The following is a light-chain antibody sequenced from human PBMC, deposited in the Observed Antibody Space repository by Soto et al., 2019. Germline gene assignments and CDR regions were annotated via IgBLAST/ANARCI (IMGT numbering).Light chain of an antibody. V-gene: IGKV1-39*01. CDR3: QQCYSTPIT. Sequence: DIQMTQSPSSLSASVGDRVTITCRASQSISSYLNWYQQKRGKAPKLLIYAASSVQSGVPSRCSGSGSGTDFTLTISSLQTEDFATYYCQQCYSTPITFGQGTRLEIK. CDR1: QSISSY. CDR2: AAS. J-gene: IGKJ5*01.